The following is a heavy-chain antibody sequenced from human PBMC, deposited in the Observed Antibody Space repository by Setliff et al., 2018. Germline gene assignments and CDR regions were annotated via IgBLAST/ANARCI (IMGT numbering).Heavy chain of an antibody. CDR2: IFGSGANT. J-gene: IGHJ4*02. CDR3: TRARDRSGYWDFDY. CDR1: GFTFSVYA. V-gene: IGHV3-23*01. Sequence: GESLKISCSASGFTFSVYAMSWVRQAPGKGLEWVATIFGSGANTYYADSVKGRFTISRDNSKNTLYLQMNSLRAEDTAVYYCTRARDRSGYWDFDYWGQGTLVTVSS. D-gene: IGHD3-3*01.